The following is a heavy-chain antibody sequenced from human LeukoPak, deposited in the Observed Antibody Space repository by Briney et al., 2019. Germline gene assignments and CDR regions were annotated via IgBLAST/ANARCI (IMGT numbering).Heavy chain of an antibody. J-gene: IGHJ3*02. CDR1: GYTFVTKP. CDR3: ARGSTTGTTDDAFDI. Sequence: ASVKVPCKTSGYTFVTKPISWVRQAPGQGLEWLGWISPLNGATSFAQQFQGRVSMTTDSATDTAYMELRSLRSDDTAVYYCARGSTTGTTDDAFDIWGQGTMVTVSS. D-gene: IGHD1-1*01. CDR2: ISPLNGAT. V-gene: IGHV1-18*01.